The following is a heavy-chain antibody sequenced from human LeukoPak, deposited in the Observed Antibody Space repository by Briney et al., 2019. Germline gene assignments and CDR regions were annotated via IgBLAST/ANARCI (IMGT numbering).Heavy chain of an antibody. J-gene: IGHJ4*02. CDR2: ISSSSSYI. Sequence: PGGSLRLSCAASGFTFSSYDMNWVRQAPGKGLEWVSYISSSSSYIYYADSVKGRFTISRDNSKNTLYLQMNSLRAEDTALYFCANEVRPNDYWGRGTLVTVSS. D-gene: IGHD4/OR15-4a*01. CDR3: ANEVRPNDY. CDR1: GFTFSSYD. V-gene: IGHV3-21*04.